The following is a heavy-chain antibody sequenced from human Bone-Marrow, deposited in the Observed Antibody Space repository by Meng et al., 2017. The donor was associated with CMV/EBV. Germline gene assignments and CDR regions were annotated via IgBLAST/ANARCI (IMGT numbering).Heavy chain of an antibody. CDR1: GFTFSSYG. CDR3: AKEGTERIDANYDFWSGYLKGVGWYFDL. D-gene: IGHD3-3*01. J-gene: IGHJ2*01. Sequence: GGSLRLSCAASGFTFSSYGMHWVRQAPGKGLEWVAFIRNDGSNKYYADSVKGRFTISRDNSKSTLYLQMNSLRDEDTAVYYCAKEGTERIDANYDFWSGYLKGVGWYFDLWGRGTRVTVSS. V-gene: IGHV3-30*02. CDR2: IRNDGSNK.